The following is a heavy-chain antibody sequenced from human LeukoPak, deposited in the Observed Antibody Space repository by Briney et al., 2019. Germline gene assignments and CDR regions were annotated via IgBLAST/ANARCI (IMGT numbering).Heavy chain of an antibody. J-gene: IGHJ4*02. CDR1: GYSISSGYY. Sequence: SETLSLTCTVSGYSISSGYYWDWIRQPPGKGLEWIGAIYHSGSTHYNPSLRSRVTISVDTSKNQFSLKLSSVTAADTAVYYCARDRVGDSSGYYGGYFDYWGQGTLVTVSS. CDR2: IYHSGST. D-gene: IGHD3-22*01. CDR3: ARDRVGDSSGYYGGYFDY. V-gene: IGHV4-38-2*02.